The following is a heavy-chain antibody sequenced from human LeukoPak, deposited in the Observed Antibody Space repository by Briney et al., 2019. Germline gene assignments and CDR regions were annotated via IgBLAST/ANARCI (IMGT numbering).Heavy chain of an antibody. V-gene: IGHV4-30-4*07. CDR3: ARETFLWFGESDSNWFDP. CDR2: IYYSGST. Sequence: PSQTLSLTCAVSGGSISSGGYSWSWIRQPPGKGLEWIGYIYYSGSTYYNPSLKSRVTISVDTSKNQFSLKLSSVTAADTAVYYCARETFLWFGESDSNWFDPWGQGTLVTVSS. CDR1: GGSISSGGYS. D-gene: IGHD3-10*01. J-gene: IGHJ5*02.